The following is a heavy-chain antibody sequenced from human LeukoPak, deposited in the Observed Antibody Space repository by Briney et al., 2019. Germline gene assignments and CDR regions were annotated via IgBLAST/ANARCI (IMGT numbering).Heavy chain of an antibody. J-gene: IGHJ5*02. Sequence: GGSLRLSCAASGFTFSSYSMNWVRQAPGKRLEWVSSISSSGSHIYDADSLKGRFTVSRDNAKNSLYLQMDSLRVEDTAVYYCARGDIAVLPGVPRWFDPWGQGTLVTVSS. CDR1: GFTFSSYS. D-gene: IGHD2-2*01. CDR3: ARGDIAVLPGVPRWFDP. V-gene: IGHV3-21*01. CDR2: ISSSGSHI.